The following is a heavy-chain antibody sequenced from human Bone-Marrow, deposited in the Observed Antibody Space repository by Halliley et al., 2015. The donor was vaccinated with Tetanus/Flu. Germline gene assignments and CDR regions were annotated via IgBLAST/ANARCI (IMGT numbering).Heavy chain of an antibody. Sequence: LRLSCTVSGGSISSYYWSWIRQPSGKGLEWIGNIYYSGSTNYNPSLKSRVTISVDTSKNQFSLKLSSVTAADTAVYYCARRGYSYGYYYFDYWGQGTLVTVSS. CDR1: GGSISSYY. D-gene: IGHD5-18*01. CDR3: ARRGYSYGYYYFDY. CDR2: IYYSGST. J-gene: IGHJ4*02. V-gene: IGHV4-59*01.